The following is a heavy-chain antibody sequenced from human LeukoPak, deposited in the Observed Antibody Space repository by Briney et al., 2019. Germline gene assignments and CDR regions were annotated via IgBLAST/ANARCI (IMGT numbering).Heavy chain of an antibody. CDR3: ARGTGEGYSYGRYFFDY. V-gene: IGHV1-2*02. J-gene: IGHJ4*02. CDR2: INPNSGAT. Sequence: GASVKVSCKASGYTFTGYYIHWVRQAPGQGLEWMGWINPNSGATNYAQKFQGRVTMTRDTSISTAYMILSSLTSGDTAVFYCARGTGEGYSYGRYFFDYWGQGTLVTVSS. D-gene: IGHD5-18*01. CDR1: GYTFTGYY.